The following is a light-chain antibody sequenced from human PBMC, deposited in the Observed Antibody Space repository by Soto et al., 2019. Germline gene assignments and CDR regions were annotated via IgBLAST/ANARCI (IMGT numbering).Light chain of an antibody. Sequence: SPGTLSLSPGERATLSCRASQSVSSSYLAWYQQKPGQAPRLLIYGASSRATGIPDRFSGSGSGTDFTLTISRLEPEDFAVYYCQQYGSPLTFGGGTRLEIK. CDR1: QSVSSSY. CDR2: GAS. V-gene: IGKV3-20*01. CDR3: QQYGSPLT. J-gene: IGKJ5*01.